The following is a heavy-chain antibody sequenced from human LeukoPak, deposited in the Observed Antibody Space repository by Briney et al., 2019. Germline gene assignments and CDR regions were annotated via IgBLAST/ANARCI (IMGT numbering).Heavy chain of an antibody. CDR2: INPNSGNT. CDR1: GYSFTGHY. CDR3: ARGYHRYYYGSGRWYNWFDP. D-gene: IGHD3-10*01. Sequence: GASVKVSCKAPGYSFTGHYMHWVRQAPGQGLEWMGWINPNSGNTGYAQKFQGRVTMTRNTSISTAYMELSSLRSEDTAVYYCARGYHRYYYGSGRWYNWFDPWGQGTLVTVSS. V-gene: IGHV1-8*02. J-gene: IGHJ5*02.